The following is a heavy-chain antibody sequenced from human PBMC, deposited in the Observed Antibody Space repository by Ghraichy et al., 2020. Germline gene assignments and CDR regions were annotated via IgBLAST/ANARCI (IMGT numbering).Heavy chain of an antibody. V-gene: IGHV3-21*01. D-gene: IGHD1-26*01. Sequence: GGSLRLSCAASGFTFSSYSMNWVRQAPGRGLEWVSSISSSSTYIYYADSVKGRFTIFRDNAKNSLYLQMNSLRAEDTAVYYCARGLSGTVYYFDYWGQGTLVTVSS. CDR2: ISSSSTYI. J-gene: IGHJ4*02. CDR3: ARGLSGTVYYFDY. CDR1: GFTFSSYS.